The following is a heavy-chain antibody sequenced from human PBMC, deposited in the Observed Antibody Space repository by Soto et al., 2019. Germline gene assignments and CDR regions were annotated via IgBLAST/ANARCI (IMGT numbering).Heavy chain of an antibody. CDR3: AGAVHLREDYFDY. J-gene: IGHJ4*02. Sequence: GGSLRLSCAASGFTFSSYGMHWVRQAPGKGLEWVAVIWYDGSNKYYADSVKGRFTISRDNSKNTLYLQMNSLRAEDTAVYYCAGAVHLREDYFDYWGQGTLVTVSS. V-gene: IGHV3-33*01. CDR2: IWYDGSNK. CDR1: GFTFSSYG.